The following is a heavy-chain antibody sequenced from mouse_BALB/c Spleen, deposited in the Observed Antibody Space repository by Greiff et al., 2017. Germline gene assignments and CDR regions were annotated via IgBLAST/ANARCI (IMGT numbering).Heavy chain of an antibody. CDR3: ARGGYDLMDY. Sequence: EVKVEESGGGLVQPGGSRKLSCAASGFTFSSFGMHWVRQAPEKGLEWVAYISSGSSTIYYADTVKGRFTISRDNPKNTLFLQMTSLRSEDTAMYYCARGGYDLMDYWGQGTSVTVSS. D-gene: IGHD2-14*01. V-gene: IGHV5-17*02. CDR1: GFTFSSFG. CDR2: ISSGSSTI. J-gene: IGHJ4*01.